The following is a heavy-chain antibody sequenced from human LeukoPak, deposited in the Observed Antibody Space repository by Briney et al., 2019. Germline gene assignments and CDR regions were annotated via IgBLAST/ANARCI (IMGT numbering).Heavy chain of an antibody. Sequence: GESLKISCKGSGYSFTNYWIGWVRQMPGKGLEWMGIIYPGDSDTRYSPSFQGQVTISADKSITTAYLQWSSLKASDTAIYYCAGHDDAGSVVDSFSYWGQGTLVTVSS. D-gene: IGHD2-21*01. CDR3: AGHDDAGSVVDSFSY. V-gene: IGHV5-51*01. J-gene: IGHJ4*02. CDR2: IYPGDSDT. CDR1: GYSFTNYW.